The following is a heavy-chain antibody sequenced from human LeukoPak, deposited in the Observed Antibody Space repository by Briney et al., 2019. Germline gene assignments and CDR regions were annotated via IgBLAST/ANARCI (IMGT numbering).Heavy chain of an antibody. CDR1: GGSISSYY. V-gene: IGHV4-59*01. Sequence: SETLSLTCTVSGGSISSYYWSWIRQPPGKGLEWIGYIYYSGSTNYNPSLKSRVTISVDTSKNQFSLKLSSVTAADTAVYYCARSSYCGGDCPFDIWGQGTMVTVSS. D-gene: IGHD2-21*02. CDR2: IYYSGST. J-gene: IGHJ3*02. CDR3: ARSSYCGGDCPFDI.